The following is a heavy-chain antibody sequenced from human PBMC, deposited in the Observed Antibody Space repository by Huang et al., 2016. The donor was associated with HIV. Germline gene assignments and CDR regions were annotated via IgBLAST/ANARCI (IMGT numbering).Heavy chain of an antibody. Sequence: QVQLVQSGAEVKKPGASVKVSCKASGYTFTSYAMHWVRQAPGQRLEWMGWINAGNGNTKYSQKFQGRVTITRDTSASTAYMELSGLRSEDTAVYYCARDSAAMRYFDYWGQGTLVTVSS. J-gene: IGHJ4*02. CDR2: INAGNGNT. CDR3: ARDSAAMRYFDY. V-gene: IGHV1-3*01. CDR1: GYTFTSYA. D-gene: IGHD5-18*01.